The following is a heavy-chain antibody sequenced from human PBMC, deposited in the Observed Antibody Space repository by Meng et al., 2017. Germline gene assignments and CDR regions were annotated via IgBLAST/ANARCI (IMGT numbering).Heavy chain of an antibody. CDR1: GGSFSRYA. D-gene: IGHD4-17*01. CDR2: CIPIFGTA. V-gene: IGHV1-69*01. Sequence: LVQAWAEGKKPGSPGKVSRKASGGSFSRYAISWVRQAPGQGLEWMGGCIPIFGTANYGQQFQGRVTITADESTSTAYMELSSLRSEDTAVYYCARDYGDYAWIAKRWFDPWGQGTLVTVSS. J-gene: IGHJ5*02. CDR3: ARDYGDYAWIAKRWFDP.